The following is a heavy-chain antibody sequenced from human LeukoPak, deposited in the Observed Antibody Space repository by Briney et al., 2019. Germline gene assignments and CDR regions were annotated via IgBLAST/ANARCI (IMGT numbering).Heavy chain of an antibody. J-gene: IGHJ3*02. V-gene: IGHV3-7*03. D-gene: IGHD2/OR15-2a*01. CDR1: GFTLSSYW. CDR2: IKQEGSEK. Sequence: GGSLRLSCAASGFTLSSYWMSWVRQAPGKGLEWVANIKQEGSEKYYVDSVKGRFTISRNNAKSSLYLQMNSLRAEDTAVYYCARVAYFVGAFDIWGQGTMVTVSS. CDR3: ARVAYFVGAFDI.